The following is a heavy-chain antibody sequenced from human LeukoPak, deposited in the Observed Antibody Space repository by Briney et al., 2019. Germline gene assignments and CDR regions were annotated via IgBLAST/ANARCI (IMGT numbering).Heavy chain of an antibody. V-gene: IGHV3-33*01. D-gene: IGHD3-10*01. CDR3: ARDRGHYNSGSILDY. Sequence: PGGPLRLSCAASGFIFNSYGMHWVRQAPGKGLEWVAVTWYDGNKRYHAESVKGRFTISRDNSKNTLSLQMNSLRGEDTAVYYCARDRGHYNSGSILDYWGQGTQVTVSS. CDR1: GFIFNSYG. CDR2: TWYDGNKR. J-gene: IGHJ4*02.